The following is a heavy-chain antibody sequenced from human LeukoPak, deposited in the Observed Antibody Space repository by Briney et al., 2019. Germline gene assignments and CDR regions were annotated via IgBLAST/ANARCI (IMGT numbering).Heavy chain of an antibody. CDR3: ARDELVRPLFY. V-gene: IGHV4-39*07. CDR1: GGSISSSSYY. Sequence: SETLSLTCTVSGGSISSSSYYWGWIRQPPGKGLEWIGSIYYSGSTYYNPSLKSRVTISVDTSKNQFSLKLSSVTAADTAVYYCARDELVRPLFYWGQGTLVTVSS. J-gene: IGHJ4*02. CDR2: IYYSGST. D-gene: IGHD6-13*01.